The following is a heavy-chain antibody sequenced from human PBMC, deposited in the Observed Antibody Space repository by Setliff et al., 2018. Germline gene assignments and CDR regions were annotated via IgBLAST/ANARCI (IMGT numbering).Heavy chain of an antibody. CDR2: IYYRGDT. V-gene: IGHV4-39*01. CDR3: ARAHTWSLPNDNSGYPGWFDP. J-gene: IGHJ5*02. CDR1: GASLSSGTYY. Sequence: ASETLSLTCTVSGASLSSGTYYWGWIRQPPGKGLEWIGRIYYRGDTYYNASLKGRLTISVDTAQNQLSLRLTSVTAADTAVYYCARAHTWSLPNDNSGYPGWFDPWGQGTLVTVS. D-gene: IGHD3-22*01.